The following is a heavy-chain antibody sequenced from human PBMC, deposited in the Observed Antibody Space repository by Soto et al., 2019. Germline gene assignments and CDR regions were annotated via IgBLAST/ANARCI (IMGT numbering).Heavy chain of an antibody. D-gene: IGHD2-15*01. CDR1: GYTFTSYV. Sequence: ASVKVSCKASGYTFTSYVISWVRQAPGQGLEWMGWISAYSGNTNYAQKLQGRVTMTTDTSTSTAYMELRSLRSDDTAVYYCARDINSCSGGSCYYYYYGMDVWGKGTTVTVSS. CDR3: ARDINSCSGGSCYYYYYGMDV. CDR2: ISAYSGNT. V-gene: IGHV1-18*01. J-gene: IGHJ6*04.